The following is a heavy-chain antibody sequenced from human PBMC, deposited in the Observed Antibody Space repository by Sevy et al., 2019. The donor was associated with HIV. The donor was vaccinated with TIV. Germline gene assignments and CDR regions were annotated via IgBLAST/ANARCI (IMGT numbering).Heavy chain of an antibody. J-gene: IGHJ4*02. D-gene: IGHD5-18*01. V-gene: IGHV3-23*01. CDR2: ISPNGGST. CDR3: ARARYNYGSFYFDY. Sequence: GESLKISCATSGFSFRSYVINWVRQAPGKGLEWVSAISPNGGSTYYADSVKGRFTISRDNSKNTLDLQMSSLRAEDTAVYYCARARYNYGSFYFDYWGQGTLVTVSS. CDR1: GFSFRSYV.